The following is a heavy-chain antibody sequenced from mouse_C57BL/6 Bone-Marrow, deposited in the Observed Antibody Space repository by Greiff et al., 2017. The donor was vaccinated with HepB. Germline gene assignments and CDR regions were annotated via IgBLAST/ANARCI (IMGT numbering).Heavy chain of an antibody. V-gene: IGHV1-59*01. CDR1: GYTFTSYW. D-gene: IGHD1-1*01. J-gene: IGHJ4*01. Sequence: VQLQQPGAELVRPGTSVKLSCKASGYTFTSYWMHWVKQRPGQGLEWIGVIDPSDSYTNYNQKFKGKATLTVDTSSSTAYMQLSSLTSEDSAVYYCARIVTTVVATDYYAMDYWGQGTSVTVSS. CDR2: IDPSDSYT. CDR3: ARIVTTVVATDYYAMDY.